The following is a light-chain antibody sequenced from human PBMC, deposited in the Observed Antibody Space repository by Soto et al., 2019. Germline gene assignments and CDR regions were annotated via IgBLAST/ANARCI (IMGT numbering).Light chain of an antibody. CDR3: QQSYRTPLT. Sequence: DIQITQSPSTLSASLGARVTTTCRASQSISSYVNWYQQKPGKAPKLLIYAASSLQSGVPSRFSGSGAGKDFTRTSSSLKPEEGATYYCQQSYRTPLTVGQGTKVDIK. CDR1: QSISSY. CDR2: AAS. J-gene: IGKJ1*01. V-gene: IGKV1-39*01.